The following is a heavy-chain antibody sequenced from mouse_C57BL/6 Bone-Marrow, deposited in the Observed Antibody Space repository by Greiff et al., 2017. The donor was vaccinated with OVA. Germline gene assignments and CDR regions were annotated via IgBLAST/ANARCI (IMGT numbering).Heavy chain of an antibody. CDR2: ISYSGST. D-gene: IGHD2-10*01. Sequence: EVQRVESGPGLAKPSQTLSLTCSVTGYSITSDYWNWIRKFPGNKLEYMGYISYSGSTYYNPSLKSRISITRDTSKNQYYLQLNSVTTEDTATYYCASYYGNYVRLAWFAYWGQGTLVTVSA. J-gene: IGHJ3*01. CDR1: GYSITSDY. V-gene: IGHV3-8*01. CDR3: ASYYGNYVRLAWFAY.